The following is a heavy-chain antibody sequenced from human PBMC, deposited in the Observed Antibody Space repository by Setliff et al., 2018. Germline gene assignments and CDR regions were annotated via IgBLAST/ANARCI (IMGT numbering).Heavy chain of an antibody. J-gene: IGHJ3*02. CDR2: INSRSSTI. CDR3: VKTHWDTWIRGAFDI. V-gene: IGHV3-48*01. CDR1: GFTFSNYN. Sequence: LRLSCAASGFTFSNYNMDWVRQAPGKGLEWVSYINSRSSTIFYADSVKGRFTISRDNAKNSLYLQMNGLRAEDTAVYYCVKTHWDTWIRGAFDIWGQGTMVTVSS. D-gene: IGHD3-10*01.